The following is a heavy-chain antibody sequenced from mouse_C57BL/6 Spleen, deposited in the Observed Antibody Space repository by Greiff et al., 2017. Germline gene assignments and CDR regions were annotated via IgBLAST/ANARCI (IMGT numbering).Heavy chain of an antibody. Sequence: QVHVKPSGAELVRPGASVTLSCKASGYTFTDYEMHWVKQTPVHGLEWIGAIDPATGGTAYNQKFKGKAILTADKSSSPAYMELRSLTAEDSAVYYCTSLPRAYWGQGTLVTVSA. CDR2: IDPATGGT. V-gene: IGHV1-15*01. CDR3: TSLPRAY. CDR1: GYTFTDYE. J-gene: IGHJ3*01.